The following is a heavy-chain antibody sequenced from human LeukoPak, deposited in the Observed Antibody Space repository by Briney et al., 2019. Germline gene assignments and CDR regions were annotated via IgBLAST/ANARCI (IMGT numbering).Heavy chain of an antibody. CDR1: GGSISRGGYS. Sequence: SQTLSLTCAVSGGSISRGGYSWSWIRQPPGKGLEWIGYIYHSGSNYYNPSLKSRVTISVDRSKNQFSLKLSSVAAADTAVYYCARGGYSSSWYYFDYWGQGTLVTVSS. D-gene: IGHD6-13*01. J-gene: IGHJ4*02. V-gene: IGHV4-30-2*01. CDR3: ARGGYSSSWYYFDY. CDR2: IYHSGSN.